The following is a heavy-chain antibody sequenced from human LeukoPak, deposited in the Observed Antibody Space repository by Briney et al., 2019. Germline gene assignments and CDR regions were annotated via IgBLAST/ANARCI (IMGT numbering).Heavy chain of an antibody. V-gene: IGHV1-2*02. CDR3: ASYPRYVSTPPFDY. CDR1: GYTFTAYY. Sequence: GASVKVSCKASGYTFTAYYMHWVRQAPGQGPEWMGWTNPNTGDTKYAQKFQGRVTMTRDTTISTAYLELSRLTSDDTAVYYCASYPRYVSTPPFDYWGQGTLVTVSS. CDR2: TNPNTGDT. D-gene: IGHD2-15*01. J-gene: IGHJ4*02.